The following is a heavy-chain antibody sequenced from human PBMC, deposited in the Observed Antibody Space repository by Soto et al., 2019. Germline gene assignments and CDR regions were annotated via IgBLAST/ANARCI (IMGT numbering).Heavy chain of an antibody. J-gene: IGHJ4*02. Sequence: ASVKVSCKVSGYTLTELSMHWVRQATGKGLEWMGGFDPEDGETIYAQKFQGRVTMTEDTSTDTAYMELSSLRSEDTAVYYCATRSFGPYYYDSSGYYYFDYWGQGTLVTV. V-gene: IGHV1-24*01. D-gene: IGHD3-22*01. CDR1: GYTLTELS. CDR3: ATRSFGPYYYDSSGYYYFDY. CDR2: FDPEDGET.